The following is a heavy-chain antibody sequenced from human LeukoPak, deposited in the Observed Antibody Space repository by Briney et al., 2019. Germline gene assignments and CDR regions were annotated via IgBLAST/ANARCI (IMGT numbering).Heavy chain of an antibody. Sequence: SETLSLTCTVSGGSISSGDYYWSSIRQPPGKGLEWIGYFYYSGSTYYNPSLKSRVTISVDTSKNKSSLKLSSVTASDTAVYYCARRYYDLWTGWPDVWGKGTTVTVSS. CDR1: GGSISSGDYY. CDR2: FYYSGST. V-gene: IGHV4-30-4*08. J-gene: IGHJ6*04. CDR3: ARRYYDLWTGWPDV. D-gene: IGHD3-3*01.